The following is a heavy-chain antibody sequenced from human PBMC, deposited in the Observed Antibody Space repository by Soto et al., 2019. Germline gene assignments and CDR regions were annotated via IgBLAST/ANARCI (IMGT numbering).Heavy chain of an antibody. V-gene: IGHV1-18*01. J-gene: IGHJ6*02. D-gene: IGHD2-2*01. CDR3: ARGGFPVVPAASKFYYYYYYGMDV. CDR1: GYTFTSYG. CDR2: ISAYNGNT. Sequence: QVQLVQSGAEVKKPGASGKVSCKASGYTFTSYGIIWVRQAPGQGLEWMGWISAYNGNTNYAQKLQGRVTMTTDTSTSTAYMELRSLRSDDTAVYYCARGGFPVVPAASKFYYYYYYGMDVWGQGNTVTVSS.